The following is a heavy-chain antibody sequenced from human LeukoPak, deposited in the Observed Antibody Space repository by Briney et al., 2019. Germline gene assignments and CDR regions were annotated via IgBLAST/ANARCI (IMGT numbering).Heavy chain of an antibody. CDR2: INAGNGNT. D-gene: IGHD3/OR15-3a*01. Sequence: ASVKVSCKASGYTFTSYAMHWVRQAPGQRLEWMGWINAGNGNTKYSQKFQGRVTITRDTSASTAYMELSSLRSEDTAVYYCASAPLDWLGSWYDYWGQGTLVAVSS. CDR1: GYTFTSYA. CDR3: ASAPLDWLGSWYDY. V-gene: IGHV1-3*01. J-gene: IGHJ4*02.